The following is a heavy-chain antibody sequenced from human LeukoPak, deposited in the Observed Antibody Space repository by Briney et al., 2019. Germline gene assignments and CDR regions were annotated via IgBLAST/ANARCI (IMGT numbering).Heavy chain of an antibody. D-gene: IGHD4-17*01. CDR3: ARDRDYAFDY. V-gene: IGHV3-48*02. Sequence: GGSLRLSCGASGFTFSGYSMNWVRQAPGKGLEWVSYISSTSSIISYADSVKGRFTISRDNAKNSLYLQMNSLRDEDTAVYYCARDRDYAFDYWGQGTLVTVSS. CDR1: GFTFSGYS. J-gene: IGHJ4*02. CDR2: ISSTSSII.